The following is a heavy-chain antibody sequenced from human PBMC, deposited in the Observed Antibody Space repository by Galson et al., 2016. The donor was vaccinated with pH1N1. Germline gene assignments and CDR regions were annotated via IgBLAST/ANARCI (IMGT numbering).Heavy chain of an antibody. J-gene: IGHJ4*02. D-gene: IGHD6-19*01. CDR2: IMPIFGTG. CDR1: GGTFTSYD. Sequence: SVKVSCKASGGTFTSYDIGWVRQAPGLGLEWVGGIMPIFGTGTYAQKLQSRATNTADASTSTSYMPLSSLTYEDTAIYYSARNLGSSGHNGFCDSWGQGTLIAVTS. V-gene: IGHV1-69*13. CDR3: ARNLGSSGHNGFCDS.